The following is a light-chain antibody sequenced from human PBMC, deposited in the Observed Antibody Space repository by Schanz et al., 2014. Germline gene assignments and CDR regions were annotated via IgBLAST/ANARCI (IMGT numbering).Light chain of an antibody. Sequence: DIQMTQSPSTLSASVGDRVTITCRASQSINSWLAWYQQKPGKAPKVLIYDASSLESGVPSRFSGSGSGTEFTLTISRLQPDDFATYLCQQYKSPPWTFGQGTKVEIK. CDR2: DAS. CDR3: QQYKSPPWT. V-gene: IGKV1-5*01. J-gene: IGKJ1*01. CDR1: QSINSW.